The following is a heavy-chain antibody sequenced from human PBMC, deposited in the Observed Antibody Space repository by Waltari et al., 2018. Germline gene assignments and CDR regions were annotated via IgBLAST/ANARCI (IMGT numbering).Heavy chain of an antibody. CDR1: GYTFTSYS. J-gene: IGHJ6*03. CDR2: ISAYNGNT. Sequence: QVQLVQSGAEVKKPGASVKVSCKASGYTFTSYSISWVRQAPGQGLEWMGWISAYNGNTNYAQKLQGRVTMTTDTSTSTAYTELRSLRSDDTAVYYCARVVAATGDYYYYYYMDVWGKGTTVTVSS. CDR3: ARVVAATGDYYYYYYMDV. D-gene: IGHD2-15*01. V-gene: IGHV1-18*01.